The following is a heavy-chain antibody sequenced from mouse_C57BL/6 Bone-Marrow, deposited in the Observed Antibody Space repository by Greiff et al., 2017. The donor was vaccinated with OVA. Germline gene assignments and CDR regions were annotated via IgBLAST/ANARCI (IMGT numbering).Heavy chain of an antibody. D-gene: IGHD2-5*01. CDR2: INPNTGGT. CDR1: GYTFTDYN. CDR3: ARRGYSNHFAY. V-gene: IGHV1-18*01. Sequence: EVKLMESGPELVKPGASVKIPCKASGYTFTDYNMDWVKQSHGKSLEWIGDINPNTGGTIYNQKFTGKATLTVDKSSSTAYMELRSLTSEDTAVYYCARRGYSNHFAYWGQGTLVTVSA. J-gene: IGHJ3*01.